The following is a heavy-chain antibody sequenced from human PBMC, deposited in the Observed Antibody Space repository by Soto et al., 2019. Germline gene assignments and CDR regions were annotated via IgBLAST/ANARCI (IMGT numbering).Heavy chain of an antibody. J-gene: IGHJ6*02. CDR3: AKCIGDYDFWSGPDGLYYYYGMDV. V-gene: IGHV3-30*18. D-gene: IGHD3-3*01. CDR1: GFTFSSYG. Sequence: PGGSLRLSCAASGFTFSSYGMHWVRQAPGKGLEWVAVISYDGSNKYYADSVKGRFTISRDNSKNTLYLQMNSLRAEDTAVYYCAKCIGDYDFWSGPDGLYYYYGMDVWGQGTTVTVSS. CDR2: ISYDGSNK.